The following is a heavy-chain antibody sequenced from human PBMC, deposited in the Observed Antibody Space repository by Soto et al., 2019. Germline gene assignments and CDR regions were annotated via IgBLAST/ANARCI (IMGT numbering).Heavy chain of an antibody. J-gene: IGHJ4*02. CDR1: GGSFSGYY. CDR3: ARGPYYSDSAGGFDY. V-gene: IGHV4-34*01. CDR2: INHSRST. Sequence: QVQLQQWGAGLLKPSETLSLTCAVYGGSFSGYYWSWIRQPPGKGLEWIGEINHSRSTNYNPSLTRRVPITVDTSKNKSSLKLSSVTAAVTAVYYCARGPYYSDSAGGFDYWGQGTLVTVSS. D-gene: IGHD3-22*01.